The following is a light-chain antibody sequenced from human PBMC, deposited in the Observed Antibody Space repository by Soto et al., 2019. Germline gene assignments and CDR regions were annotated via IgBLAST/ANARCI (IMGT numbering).Light chain of an antibody. CDR3: QQSYISPST. Sequence: AIRMTQSPSSFSASTGDRVTITCRASQGISSYLNWYQQKPGKAPKLLIYAASTLQSGVPSRFSGSGSGTDFTLTISSLQPEDFATYYCQQSYISPSTFGQGTKVDIK. CDR2: AAS. V-gene: IGKV1-8*01. CDR1: QGISSY. J-gene: IGKJ1*01.